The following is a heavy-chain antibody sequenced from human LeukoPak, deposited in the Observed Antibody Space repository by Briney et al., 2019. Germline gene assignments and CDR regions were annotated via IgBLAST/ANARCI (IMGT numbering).Heavy chain of an antibody. D-gene: IGHD6-19*01. CDR1: GYSISSGYY. CDR2: IYHSGST. Sequence: SETLSLTCAVSGYSISSGYYWGWIRQPPGKGLEWIGSIYHSGSTYYNPSLKSRVTISVDTSKNQFSLKLSSVTAADTAVYYCARXPFTVAGIGGFDYWGQGTLVTVSS. V-gene: IGHV4-38-2*01. J-gene: IGHJ4*02. CDR3: ARXPFTVAGIGGFDY.